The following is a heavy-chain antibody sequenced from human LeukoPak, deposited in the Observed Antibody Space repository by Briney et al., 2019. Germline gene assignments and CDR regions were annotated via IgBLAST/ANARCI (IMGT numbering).Heavy chain of an antibody. Sequence: GGSLRLSCAASGFTFSSYGMHWVRQAQGKGLEWVAAISYDGRNKEYVDSVKGRFTISRDNSKNTVCLQMNSLRAEDTAVYNCAKDRGYSHGFDYWGQGTLVTVSS. V-gene: IGHV3-30*18. CDR3: AKDRGYSHGFDY. CDR2: ISYDGRNK. D-gene: IGHD5-18*01. J-gene: IGHJ4*02. CDR1: GFTFSSYG.